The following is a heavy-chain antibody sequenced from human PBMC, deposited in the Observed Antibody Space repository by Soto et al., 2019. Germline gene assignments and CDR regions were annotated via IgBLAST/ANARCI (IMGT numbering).Heavy chain of an antibody. CDR3: ARSGEGGAGY. J-gene: IGHJ4*02. V-gene: IGHV1-69*02. Sequence: QVQLVQSGAEVKKPGSSVKVSCKASGGTFSSYTISWVRQAPGQGLEWMGRIIPILGIANYAQKFQGRVTLAADKSTSAADMGLSSLRSEDTAVYYGARSGEGGAGYWGQGTLVTVSS. CDR2: IIPILGIA. D-gene: IGHD7-27*01. CDR1: GGTFSSYT.